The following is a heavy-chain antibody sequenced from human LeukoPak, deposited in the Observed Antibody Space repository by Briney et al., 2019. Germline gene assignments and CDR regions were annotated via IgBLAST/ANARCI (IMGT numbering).Heavy chain of an antibody. D-gene: IGHD5-18*01. J-gene: IGHJ4*02. Sequence: SQTLSLTCTVSSGSISSGSYYWSWIRQPAGKGLEWIGRIYTSGSTNYNPSLKSRVTISVDTSKNQFSLKLSSVTAADTAVYYCARDRHTGGFDYWGQGTLVTVSS. V-gene: IGHV4-61*02. CDR1: SGSISSGSYY. CDR2: IYTSGST. CDR3: ARDRHTGGFDY.